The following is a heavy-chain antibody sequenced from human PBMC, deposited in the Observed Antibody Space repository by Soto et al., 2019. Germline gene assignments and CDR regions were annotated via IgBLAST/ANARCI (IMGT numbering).Heavy chain of an antibody. CDR2: LDGAGGST. V-gene: IGHV3-23*01. J-gene: IGHJ6*03. CDR3: AAPRDEYGSGVSWFTYGMDI. D-gene: IGHD3-10*01. Sequence: GGSLRLSCLASGFTFSDFAMTWVRHVPGRGLEWVASLDGAGGSTYYAESVRGRFSISRDNSQNTLFLQMKRLTVDDTAIYYCAAPRDEYGSGVSWFTYGMDIWGEGTTVTVSS. CDR1: GFTFSDFA.